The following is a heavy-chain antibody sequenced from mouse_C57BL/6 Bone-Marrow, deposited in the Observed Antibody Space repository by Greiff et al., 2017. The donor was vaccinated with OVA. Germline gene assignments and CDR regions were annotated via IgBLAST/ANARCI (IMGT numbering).Heavy chain of an antibody. Sequence: VKLQQSGAELARPGASVKLSCKASGYTFTSYGISWVKQRTGQGLEWIGEIYPRSGNTYYNEKFKGKATLTADKSSSTAYMELRSLTSEDSAVYFCARKDYYGSSLYFDYWGQGTTLTVSS. CDR2: IYPRSGNT. CDR3: ARKDYYGSSLYFDY. CDR1: GYTFTSYG. V-gene: IGHV1-81*01. D-gene: IGHD1-1*01. J-gene: IGHJ2*01.